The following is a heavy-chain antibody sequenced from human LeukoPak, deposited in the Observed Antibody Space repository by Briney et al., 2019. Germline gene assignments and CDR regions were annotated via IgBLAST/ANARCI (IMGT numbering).Heavy chain of an antibody. CDR3: ARDSERYFDWLLPNYYYYGMDV. D-gene: IGHD3-9*01. Sequence: GGSLRLSCAASGFTFSSYSMNWVRQAPGKGLEWVSSISSSSYIYYADSVKGRFTISRDNAKNSLYLQMNSLRAEDTAVYYCARDSERYFDWLLPNYYYYGMDVWGQGTTVTVSS. V-gene: IGHV3-21*01. CDR1: GFTFSSYS. J-gene: IGHJ6*02. CDR2: ISSSSYI.